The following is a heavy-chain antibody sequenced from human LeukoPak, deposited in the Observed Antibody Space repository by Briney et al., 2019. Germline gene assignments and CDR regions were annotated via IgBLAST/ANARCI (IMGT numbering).Heavy chain of an antibody. J-gene: IGHJ4*02. D-gene: IGHD6-13*01. V-gene: IGHV1-46*01. CDR1: GYTFTSNY. CDR2: INPSGGST. CDR3: ARMGRAAAGLDY. Sequence: ASVKVSCKASGYTFTSNYIHWVRQAPGQGLEWMGIINPSGGSTSYAQKFQGRVTMTRDTSTSTVYMELSSLRSEDTAVYYCARMGRAAAGLDYWGQGTLVTVSS.